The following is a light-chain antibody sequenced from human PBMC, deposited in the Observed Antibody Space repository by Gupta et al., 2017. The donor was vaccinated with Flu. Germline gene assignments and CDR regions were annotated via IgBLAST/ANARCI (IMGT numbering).Light chain of an antibody. CDR1: SEHTTYA. Sequence: QLVLPQSPSASASLVASVKLTCTLSSEHTTYAIGWHQQQPEEGPRVLMMVNSDGSHTKVDGRPDRFSASSSGAERDRTISRRHSADEADYDWHTCATGIRVFGGGTKLTVL. V-gene: IGLV4-69*01. CDR3: HTCATGIRV. CDR2: VNSDGSH. J-gene: IGLJ3*02.